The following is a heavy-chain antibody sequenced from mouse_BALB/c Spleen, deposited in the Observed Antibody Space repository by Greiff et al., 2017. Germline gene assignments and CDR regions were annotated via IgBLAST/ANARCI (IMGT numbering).Heavy chain of an antibody. J-gene: IGHJ2*01. CDR2: ISSGGST. Sequence: EVQLVESGGGLVQPGGSLKLSCAASGFTFSSYAMSWVRQTPEKRLEWVASISSGGSTYYPDSVKGRFTISRDNARNILYLQMSSLRSEDTAMYYCARGSDGYSYWGQGTTLTVSS. CDR3: ARGSDGYSY. V-gene: IGHV5-6-5*01. D-gene: IGHD2-3*01. CDR1: GFTFSSYA.